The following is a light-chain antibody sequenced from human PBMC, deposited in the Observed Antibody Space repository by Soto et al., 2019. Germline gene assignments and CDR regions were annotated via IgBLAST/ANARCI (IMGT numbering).Light chain of an antibody. CDR2: GAS. V-gene: IGKV3-20*01. J-gene: IGKJ5*01. Sequence: EIVLTQSPGTVSLSPGERATLYCRASQTFSNSFLSWFQQIPGQAPRLLIYGASMRATGIPDRFSGSGSGTDFTLTISRLEPEDFAVYYCQQCGSSSTFGQGTRLEIK. CDR3: QQCGSSST. CDR1: QTFSNSF.